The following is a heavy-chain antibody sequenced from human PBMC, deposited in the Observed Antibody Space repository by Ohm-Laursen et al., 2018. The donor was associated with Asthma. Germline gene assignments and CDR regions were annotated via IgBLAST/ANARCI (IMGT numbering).Heavy chain of an antibody. J-gene: IGHJ4*02. D-gene: IGHD3-3*01. CDR1: GYTFSNFG. V-gene: IGHV7-4-1*02. CDR3: ARNRWSGYYRTYDY. Sequence: SVKVSCKSSGYTFSNFGINWVRQAPGQGLEWMGWINTNTGNPTYAQGFTGRFVFSLDTSVSTAYLQISSLKAEDTAVYYCARNRWSGYYRTYDYWGQGTLVTVSS. CDR2: INTNTGNP.